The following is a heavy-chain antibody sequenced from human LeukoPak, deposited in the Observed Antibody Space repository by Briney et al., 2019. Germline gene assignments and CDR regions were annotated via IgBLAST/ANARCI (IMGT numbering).Heavy chain of an antibody. CDR2: IYYSGDT. CDR3: VRGPYGASISKWFDP. CDR1: RGSISGYS. J-gene: IGHJ5*02. Sequence: PSETLSLTCTVSRGSISGYSWSWIRQSPGGGLEWIGYIYYSGDTAYNPSLRSRVTMSVDTSKNQLSLQLRSMTSADTAVYYCVRGPYGASISKWFDPWGQGTLVTVSS. D-gene: IGHD4/OR15-4a*01. V-gene: IGHV4-59*01.